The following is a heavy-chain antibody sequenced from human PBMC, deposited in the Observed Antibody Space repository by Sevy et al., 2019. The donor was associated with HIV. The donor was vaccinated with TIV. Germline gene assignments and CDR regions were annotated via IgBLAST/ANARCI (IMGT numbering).Heavy chain of an antibody. V-gene: IGHV3-49*03. Sequence: GGSLRLSCTSSGFTFGDYAMSWFRQAPGKGLEWVAFIRRNSHEPYGGTSEYAASVKGRFTITRDDYKSIAYLQMNSLKTEDTAVYYCTRPLATADTPEYFFDYWGQGILVTVSS. CDR2: IRRNSHEPYGGTS. J-gene: IGHJ4*02. CDR1: GFTFGDYA. CDR3: TRPLATADTPEYFFDY. D-gene: IGHD5-12*01.